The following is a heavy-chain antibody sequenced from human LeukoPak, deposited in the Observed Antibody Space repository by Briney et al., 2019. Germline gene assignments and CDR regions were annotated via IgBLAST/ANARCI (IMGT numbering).Heavy chain of an antibody. CDR1: GGSISSGSYY. Sequence: SQTLSLTCTVSGGSISSGSYYWSWIRQPAGKGLEWIGRIYTSGSTNYNLSLKSRVTISVDRSKNQFSLKLSSVTAADTAVYYCARDIHDFWSGYGKNNWFDPWGQGTLVTVSS. D-gene: IGHD3-3*01. J-gene: IGHJ5*02. CDR2: IYTSGST. CDR3: ARDIHDFWSGYGKNNWFDP. V-gene: IGHV4-61*02.